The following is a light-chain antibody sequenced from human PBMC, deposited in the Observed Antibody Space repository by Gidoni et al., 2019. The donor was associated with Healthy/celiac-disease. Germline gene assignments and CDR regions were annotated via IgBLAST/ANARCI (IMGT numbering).Light chain of an antibody. J-gene: IGKJ3*01. CDR3: QQRSNWPPGLNT. CDR2: DAS. CDR1: QSVSSY. V-gene: IGKV3-11*01. Sequence: EIVLTQSPATLSLSPGERATLSCRASQSVSSYLAWYQQKPGQAPRLLIYDASNRATGIPARFSGSGSGTDFTLTISSLEPEDFAVYYCQQRSNWPPGLNTFGPGTKVDIK.